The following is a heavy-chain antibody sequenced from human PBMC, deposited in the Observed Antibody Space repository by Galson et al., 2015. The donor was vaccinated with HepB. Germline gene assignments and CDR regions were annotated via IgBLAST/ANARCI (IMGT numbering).Heavy chain of an antibody. CDR2: ISGSGGST. V-gene: IGHV3-23*01. Sequence: SLRLSCAASGFTFSSYAMSWVRQAPGKGLEWVSAISGSGGSTYYADSVKGRFTISRDNSKNTLYLQMNSLRAEDTAVYYCAKISPAAIVLRFLEWSSYYFDYWGQGTLVTVSS. J-gene: IGHJ4*02. CDR3: AKISPAAIVLRFLEWSSYYFDY. D-gene: IGHD3-3*01. CDR1: GFTFSSYA.